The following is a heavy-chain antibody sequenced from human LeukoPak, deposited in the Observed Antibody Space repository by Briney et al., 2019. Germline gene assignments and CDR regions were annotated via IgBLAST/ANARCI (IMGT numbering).Heavy chain of an antibody. CDR3: ARDSTVYYFDY. J-gene: IGHJ4*02. CDR2: IWYDGSNK. Sequence: PGGSLRLSCAASGFTFSSYGIHWVRQAPGKGLEWVAVIWYDGSNKYYADSVKGRFTISRDNSKNTLYLQMNSLRAEDTAVYYCARDSTVYYFDYWGQGTLVTVSS. V-gene: IGHV3-33*01. CDR1: GFTFSSYG. D-gene: IGHD3-3*02.